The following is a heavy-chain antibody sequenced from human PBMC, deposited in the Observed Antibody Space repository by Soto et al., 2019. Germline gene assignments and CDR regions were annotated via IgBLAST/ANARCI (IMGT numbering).Heavy chain of an antibody. V-gene: IGHV4-30-4*01. Sequence: PSETLSLPCTVSGGPISSDYQYWSWIRQSPGKGLEWIGYIYYIGSAYYNPSLKSRATISVDTSKTQFSLKLRSVTASDTAVYCWSVEVFTTTRGVGTGDFFNYYAVDGCGQGNTLTVCS. CDR1: GGPISSDYQY. CDR3: SVEVFTTTRGVGTGDFFNYYAVDG. J-gene: IGHJ6*02. D-gene: IGHD3-22*01. CDR2: IYYIGSA.